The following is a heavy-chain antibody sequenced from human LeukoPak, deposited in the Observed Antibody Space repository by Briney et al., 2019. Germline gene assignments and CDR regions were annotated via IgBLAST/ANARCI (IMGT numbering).Heavy chain of an antibody. J-gene: IGHJ6*02. Sequence: GGSLRLSCAASGFTFNSYTMNWVRQAPGKGLESVSSIRGNSRGINYADSVKGRFTISRDNDKNTVFLEMNSLRAEDTAVYYCARDGASIDDQYYGLDVWGQGTTVTVSS. CDR1: GFTFNSYT. CDR3: ARDGASIDDQYYGLDV. D-gene: IGHD1-1*01. V-gene: IGHV3-21*06. CDR2: IRGNSRGI.